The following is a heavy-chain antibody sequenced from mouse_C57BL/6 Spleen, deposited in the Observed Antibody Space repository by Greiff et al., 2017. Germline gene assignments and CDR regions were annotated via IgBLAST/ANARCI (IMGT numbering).Heavy chain of an antibody. J-gene: IGHJ2*01. CDR3: TKRYYFGYYFDY. CDR2: ISSGSSTI. V-gene: IGHV5-17*01. D-gene: IGHD2-1*01. Sequence: EVKLVESGGGLVKPGGSLKLSCAASGFTFSDYGMHWVRQAPEKGLEWVAYISSGSSTIYDADTVKGRFTISSDNAKSTLFLQMTRLRSEYTAMYYCTKRYYFGYYFDYWGQGTTLTVSS. CDR1: GFTFSDYG.